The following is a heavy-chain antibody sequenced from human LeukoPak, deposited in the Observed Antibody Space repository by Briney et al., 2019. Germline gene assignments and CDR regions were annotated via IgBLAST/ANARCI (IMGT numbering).Heavy chain of an antibody. D-gene: IGHD3-10*01. CDR3: AKARRGSGSYPPRNFDY. J-gene: IGHJ4*02. Sequence: GGSLRLSCAASGFTFSSYGMHWVRQAPGKGLEWVAFIRYDGSNKYYADSVKGRFTISRDNSKNTLYLQMNSLRAEHTAVYYCAKARRGSGSYPPRNFDYWGQGTLVTVSS. V-gene: IGHV3-30*02. CDR2: IRYDGSNK. CDR1: GFTFSSYG.